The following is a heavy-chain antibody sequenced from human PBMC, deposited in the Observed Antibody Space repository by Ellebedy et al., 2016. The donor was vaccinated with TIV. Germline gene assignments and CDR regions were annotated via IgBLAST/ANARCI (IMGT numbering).Heavy chain of an antibody. V-gene: IGHV4-34*01. CDR2: INHSGST. D-gene: IGHD5-18*01. Sequence: MPSETLSLACAVYDGSFRGYFWSWLRQSPEKGLVWIGEINHSGSTTYNPSLKNRVTMSIDTSKNQFSLKLSPVTAADTAVYYCARDWGRYSYGSTFDYWGQGTLVTVSS. CDR1: DGSFRGYF. CDR3: ARDWGRYSYGSTFDY. J-gene: IGHJ4*02.